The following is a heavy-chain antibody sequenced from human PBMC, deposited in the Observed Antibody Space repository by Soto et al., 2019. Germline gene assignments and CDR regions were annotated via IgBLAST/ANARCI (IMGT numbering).Heavy chain of an antibody. V-gene: IGHV3-23*01. CDR3: VRLIEVRGVISWFFDR. CDR1: GLTFNNDA. D-gene: IGHD3-10*01. J-gene: IGHJ2*01. CDR2: ISGTGGST. Sequence: PGGSLRLSCAASGLTFNNDAMSWVRQTPVKGLEWVSGISGTGGSTYYGGSVKGRFTISRDNSKNALYLQMNSLRAEDTAIYYCVRLIEVRGVISWFFDRWGRGTLVTVSS.